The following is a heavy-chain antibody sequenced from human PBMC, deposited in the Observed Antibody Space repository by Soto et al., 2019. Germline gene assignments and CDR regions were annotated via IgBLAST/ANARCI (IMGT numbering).Heavy chain of an antibody. CDR1: GGSFSGYY. J-gene: IGHJ4*02. V-gene: IGHV4-34*01. D-gene: IGHD1-7*01. CDR3: AREGNFNFDY. CDR2: INHSGST. Sequence: QVQLQQWGAGLLKPSETLSLTCAVYGGSFSGYYWSWIRQPPGKGLEWIGEINHSGSTNYNPSLKXXVXILXDTSKNQFSLKLSSVTAADTAVYYCAREGNFNFDYWGQGTLVTVSS.